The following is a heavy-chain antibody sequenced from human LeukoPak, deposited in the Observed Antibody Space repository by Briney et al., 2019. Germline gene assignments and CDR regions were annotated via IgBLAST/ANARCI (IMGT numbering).Heavy chain of an antibody. CDR3: AKDLYSNPFYCSGSSCYSTAFDI. V-gene: IGHV3-23*01. CDR2: ISNSGSHT. J-gene: IGHJ3*02. CDR1: GFIFGGYT. D-gene: IGHD2-15*01. Sequence: GGSLRLSCVGSGFIFGGYTMTWVRQAPGKGLEWVSTISNSGSHTYYADSVKGRFSISRDNSENTVYLQVNSLRADDTAVYYCAKDLYSNPFYCSGSSCYSTAFDIWGQGTLVTVSS.